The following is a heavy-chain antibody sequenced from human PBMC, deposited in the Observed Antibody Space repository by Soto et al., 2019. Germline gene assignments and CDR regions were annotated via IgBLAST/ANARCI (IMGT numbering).Heavy chain of an antibody. V-gene: IGHV3-64D*08. CDR3: VKDPGIAAAGTEAISY. CDR1: GFTFSSYA. CDR2: ISSNGGST. J-gene: IGHJ4*02. Sequence: GGSLRLSCSASGFTFSSYAMHWVRQAPGKGLEYVSSISSNGGSTYYADSVKGRFTISRDNSKNTLYLQMSSLRAEDTAVYYCVKDPGIAAAGTEAISYWGQGTLVTVSS. D-gene: IGHD6-13*01.